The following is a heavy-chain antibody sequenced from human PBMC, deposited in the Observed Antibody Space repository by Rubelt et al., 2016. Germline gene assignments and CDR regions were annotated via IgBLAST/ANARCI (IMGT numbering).Heavy chain of an antibody. V-gene: IGHV3-20*04. J-gene: IGHJ4*02. CDR2: INWNGGST. CDR3: ARGDYGDYAKIDY. D-gene: IGHD4-17*01. Sequence: EVQLLESGGGLVQPGGSLRLSCAASGFAFSSYAMSWVRQAPGKGLEWVSGINWNGGSTGYAGSVNGRVTISRDNAKNSLDLQRNSLRAEDTALDYCARGDYGDYAKIDYWGQGTLVTVSS. CDR1: GFAFSSYA.